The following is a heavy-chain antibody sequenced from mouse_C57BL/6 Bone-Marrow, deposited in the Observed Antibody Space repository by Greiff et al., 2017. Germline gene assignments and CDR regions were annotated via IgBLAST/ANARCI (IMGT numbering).Heavy chain of an antibody. J-gene: IGHJ1*03. CDR2: IFPRSGYP. CDR3: ARWRIFEYCGRSSYWYFDV. V-gene: IGHV1-81*01. Sequence: QVQLQQSGAELARPGASVKLSCTASGYTFTSYGISWVQQRTGQGLEWIGEIFPRSGYPYSTEKFTGKATLTADNSSSTAYMELRSLTSEDSAVYVCARWRIFEYCGRSSYWYFDVWGTGTTVTVAS. D-gene: IGHD1-1*01. CDR1: GYTFTSYG.